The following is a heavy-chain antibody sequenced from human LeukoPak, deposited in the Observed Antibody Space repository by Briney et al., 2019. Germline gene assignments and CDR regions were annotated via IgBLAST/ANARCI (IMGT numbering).Heavy chain of an antibody. CDR1: GGTISSYY. CDR2: IYYSGST. D-gene: IGHD3-22*01. J-gene: IGHJ2*01. V-gene: IGHV4-59*01. CDR3: ARDPYYDSSTYWYFDL. Sequence: PSETLSLTCTVSGGTISSYYWSWIRQPPGKGLGWIGDIYYSGSTNYNPSPKSRVIISVDTSKNQFSLKLSSVTAADTAVYYCARDPYYDSSTYWYFDLWGRGTLVTVSS.